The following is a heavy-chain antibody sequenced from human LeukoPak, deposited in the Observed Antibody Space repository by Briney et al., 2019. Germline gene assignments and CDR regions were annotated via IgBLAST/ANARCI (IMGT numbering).Heavy chain of an antibody. CDR1: GGSISNGDYY. V-gene: IGHV4-39*07. CDR2: IYYSGST. CDR3: ARDRELISDY. Sequence: SETLSLTCTVSGGSISNGDYYWGWIRQPPGKGLEWIGSIYYSGSTYYNPSLKSRVTMSVDTSKNQFSLKLSSVTAADTAVYYCARDRELISDYWGQGTLVTVSS. D-gene: IGHD3-10*01. J-gene: IGHJ4*02.